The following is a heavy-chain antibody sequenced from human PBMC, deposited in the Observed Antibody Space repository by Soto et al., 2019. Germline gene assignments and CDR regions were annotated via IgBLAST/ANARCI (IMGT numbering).Heavy chain of an antibody. CDR3: ARGAHTYGYVFDY. D-gene: IGHD5-18*01. J-gene: IGHJ4*02. Sequence: QVHLVQSGAEVKKPGASVKVSCRSSGYTFTSNAIHWVRQAPGQSLEWMGWVNAGNGYTKYLQNFQGRDTITSDTSASTAYMELNSLRSEDTAVYYCARGAHTYGYVFDYWGQGTLVTVSS. CDR1: GYTFTSNA. CDR2: VNAGNGYT. V-gene: IGHV1-3*01.